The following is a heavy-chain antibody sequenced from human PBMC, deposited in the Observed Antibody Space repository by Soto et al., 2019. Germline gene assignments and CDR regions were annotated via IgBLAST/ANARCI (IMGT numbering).Heavy chain of an antibody. V-gene: IGHV4-34*01. CDR1: GGSFSGYY. Sequence: PSETLSLTCAVYGGSFSGYYWSWIRQPPGKGLEWIGEINHSGSTNYNPSLKSRVTISVDTSKNQFSLKLSSVAAADTAVYYCARRPGGITIFGVVKGRWFDPWGQGTLVTVSS. J-gene: IGHJ5*02. CDR2: INHSGST. D-gene: IGHD3-3*01. CDR3: ARRPGGITIFGVVKGRWFDP.